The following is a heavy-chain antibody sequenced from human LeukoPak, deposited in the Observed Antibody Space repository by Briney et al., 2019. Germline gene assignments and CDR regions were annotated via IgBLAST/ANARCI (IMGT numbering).Heavy chain of an antibody. CDR2: IGSNGDST. J-gene: IGHJ4*02. CDR1: GFTFSNYA. Sequence: GGSLRLSCAGSGFTFSNYAMYWFRQAPGKGLENVAGIGSNGDSTYYANSVKGRFTVSLDSAKNTLFLQMNSLRVDDTAIYYCASWGTTFQPTDNPFELRGQRNLVIVSP. CDR3: ASWGTTFQPTDNPFEL. V-gene: IGHV3-64*01. D-gene: IGHD2-2*01.